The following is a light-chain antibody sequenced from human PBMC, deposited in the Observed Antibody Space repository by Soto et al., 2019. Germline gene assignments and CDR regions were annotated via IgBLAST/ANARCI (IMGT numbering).Light chain of an antibody. V-gene: IGKV3-20*01. CDR3: QQYDNSPYT. CDR2: GAS. Sequence: VLTQSPGPLSLSPGERATLSCRASQSLSSSNLAWYQQKPGQAPRLLIYGASSRATGIPDRFRGSGSGTDFTLIISRLEPDDFAVYYCQQYDNSPYTFGQGTKLEIK. CDR1: QSLSSSN. J-gene: IGKJ2*01.